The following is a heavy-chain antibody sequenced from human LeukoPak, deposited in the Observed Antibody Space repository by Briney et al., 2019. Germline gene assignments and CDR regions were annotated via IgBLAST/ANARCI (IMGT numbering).Heavy chain of an antibody. D-gene: IGHD5-12*01. CDR3: ARDEYNNYGSGGYFDP. J-gene: IGHJ5*02. Sequence: GGSLRLSCAASGFTFSNAWMSWVRQAPGKGLEWLALISYDGRNRHYANSLRGRFIISRDNSRNTVYLQINNLRPEDTAIYYCARDEYNNYGSGGYFDPWGLGTLVTVSS. V-gene: IGHV3-30*03. CDR1: GFTFSNAW. CDR2: ISYDGRNR.